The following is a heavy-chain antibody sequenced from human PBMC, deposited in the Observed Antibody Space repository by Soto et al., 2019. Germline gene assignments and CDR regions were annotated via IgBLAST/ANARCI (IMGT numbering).Heavy chain of an antibody. CDR2: INTLSSAI. D-gene: IGHD6-19*01. Sequence: WGSLRISRACSGFTFSGYYMTWIRQAPGKGLEWVSYINTLSSAIYYADSVKGRFTISRDNAKNSLYLQMNSLRAEDTAVYYCARRLQWQMRPLDSWGRGTLVTVSS. J-gene: IGHJ4*02. CDR3: ARRLQWQMRPLDS. V-gene: IGHV3-11*01. CDR1: GFTFSGYY.